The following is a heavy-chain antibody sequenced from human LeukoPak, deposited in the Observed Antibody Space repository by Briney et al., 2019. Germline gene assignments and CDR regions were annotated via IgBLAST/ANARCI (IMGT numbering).Heavy chain of an antibody. CDR1: GFTFSSYS. CDR2: ISSSSSYI. Sequence: GGSLRLSCASSGFTFSSYSMNWVRQAPGKGLEWVSSISSSSSYIYYADSVKGRFTISRDNAKNSLYLQMNSLRAEDTAVYYCARDVTLGNFDYWGQGILVIVSS. CDR3: ARDVTLGNFDY. V-gene: IGHV3-21*01. J-gene: IGHJ4*02. D-gene: IGHD3-16*01.